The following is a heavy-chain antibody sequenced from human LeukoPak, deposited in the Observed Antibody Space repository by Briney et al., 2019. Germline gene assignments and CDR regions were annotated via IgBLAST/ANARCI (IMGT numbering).Heavy chain of an antibody. D-gene: IGHD5/OR15-5a*01. Sequence: PSETLSLTCTVSGGSISSSSYYWGWIRQPPGKGLEWIGSIYYSGSTYYNPSLKSRVTISVDTSKNQFSLKLGSVTAADTAVYYCARHGGDIVSRPFDYWGQGTLVTVSS. CDR1: GGSISSSSYY. CDR2: IYYSGST. J-gene: IGHJ4*02. CDR3: ARHGGDIVSRPFDY. V-gene: IGHV4-39*01.